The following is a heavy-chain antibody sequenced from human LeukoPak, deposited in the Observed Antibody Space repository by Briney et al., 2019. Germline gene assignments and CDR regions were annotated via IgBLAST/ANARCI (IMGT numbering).Heavy chain of an antibody. D-gene: IGHD6-6*01. V-gene: IGHV4-34*01. CDR3: ARHNRGSIAARPRWFDP. Sequence: SETLFLTCAVYGGSFSGYYWSWIRQPPGKGLEWIGEINHSGSTNYNPSLKSRVTISVDTSKNQFSLKLSSVTAADTAVYYCARHNRGSIAARPRWFDPWGQGTLVTVSS. J-gene: IGHJ5*02. CDR2: INHSGST. CDR1: GGSFSGYY.